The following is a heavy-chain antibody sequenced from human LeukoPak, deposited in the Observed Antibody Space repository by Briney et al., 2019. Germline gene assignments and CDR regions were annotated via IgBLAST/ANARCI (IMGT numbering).Heavy chain of an antibody. CDR2: INPNSGGT. CDR3: ARERGSGWYQTSYGMDV. D-gene: IGHD6-19*01. Sequence: ASVKVSCKASGYTFTGYYMHWARQAPGQGLEWMGWINPNSGGTNYAQKFQGWVTMTGDTSISTAYMELSRLRSDDTAVYYCARERGSGWYQTSYGMDVWGQGTTVTVSS. V-gene: IGHV1-2*04. CDR1: GYTFTGYY. J-gene: IGHJ6*02.